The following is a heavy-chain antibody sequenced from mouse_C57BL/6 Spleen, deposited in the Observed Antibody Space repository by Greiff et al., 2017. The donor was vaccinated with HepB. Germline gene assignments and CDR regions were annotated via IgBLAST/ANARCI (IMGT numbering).Heavy chain of an antibody. CDR2: INPSTGGT. J-gene: IGHJ4*01. CDR3: ARFGSSIYAMDY. V-gene: IGHV1-42*01. D-gene: IGHD1-1*01. Sequence: EVQLQQSGPELVKPGASVKISCKASGYSFTGYYMNWVKQSPEKSLEWIGEINPSTGGTTSNQKFKAKATLTVVKSSSTAYMQLNSRTSEDSAVYYCARFGSSIYAMDYWGQGTSVTVSS. CDR1: GYSFTGYY.